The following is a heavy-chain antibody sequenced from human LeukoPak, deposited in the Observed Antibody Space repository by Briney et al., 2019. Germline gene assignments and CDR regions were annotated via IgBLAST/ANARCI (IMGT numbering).Heavy chain of an antibody. J-gene: IGHJ6*03. Sequence: PSETLSLTCALYGGASSGYSWTGMRQPPGKGREWIGEINHSGSTNYNPSLKSRVTISVDTSKNQFSLTLSSVTAADTAVYYCARGHLTDRTTGYMDVWGKGTTVTVS. D-gene: IGHD4-11*01. V-gene: IGHV4-34*01. CDR1: GGASSGYS. CDR2: INHSGST. CDR3: ARGHLTDRTTGYMDV.